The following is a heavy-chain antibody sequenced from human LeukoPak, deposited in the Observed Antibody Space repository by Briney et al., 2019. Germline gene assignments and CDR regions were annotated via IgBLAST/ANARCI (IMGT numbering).Heavy chain of an antibody. CDR2: IQYDRTNE. CDR1: AFTFSSYG. CDR3: AKDLLTIFGVVDY. V-gene: IGHV3-30*02. J-gene: IGHJ4*02. Sequence: GGSLRLSCAASAFTFSSYGMHWVRQAPGKGLEWVAYIQYDRTNEQYAHSVKGRFHISRDNSNNILYLQMNSLRTEDTAVYYCAKDLLTIFGVVDYWGQGTLVTVSS. D-gene: IGHD3-3*01.